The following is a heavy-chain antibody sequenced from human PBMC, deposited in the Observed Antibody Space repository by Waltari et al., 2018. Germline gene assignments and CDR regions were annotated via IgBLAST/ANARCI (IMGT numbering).Heavy chain of an antibody. CDR2: IIPILGIA. CDR3: ASVVSGSSYYYYYMDV. Sequence: QVQLVQSGAEVKKPGSSVKVSCKASGGTFSSYAISWVRPAPGQGLEWTGGIIPILGIANYAQKFQGRVTITADKSTSTAYMELSSLRSEDTAVYYCASVVSGSSYYYYYMDVWGKGTTVTVSS. CDR1: GGTFSSYA. J-gene: IGHJ6*03. V-gene: IGHV1-69*10. D-gene: IGHD3-3*01.